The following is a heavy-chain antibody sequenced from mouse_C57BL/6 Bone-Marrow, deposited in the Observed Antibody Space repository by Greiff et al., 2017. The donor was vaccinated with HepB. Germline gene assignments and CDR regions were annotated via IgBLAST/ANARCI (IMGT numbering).Heavy chain of an antibody. Sequence: QVQLQQPGAELVKPGASVKMSCKASGYTFTSYWITWVKQRPGQGLEWIGDIYPGSGSTNYNEKFKSKATLTVDTSSSTAYMQLSSLTSEDSAVYYGARGQLWVGAWFVYWGQGTLVTVSA. V-gene: IGHV1-55*01. CDR1: GYTFTSYW. D-gene: IGHD6-1*01. CDR3: ARGQLWVGAWFVY. CDR2: IYPGSGST. J-gene: IGHJ3*01.